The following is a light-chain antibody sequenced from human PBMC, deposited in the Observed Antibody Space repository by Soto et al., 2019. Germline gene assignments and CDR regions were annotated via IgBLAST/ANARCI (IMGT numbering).Light chain of an antibody. V-gene: IGLV1-47*01. CDR2: EVS. CDR3: ASYTSSSTSVI. CDR1: SSNIGSNY. J-gene: IGLJ2*01. Sequence: QSVLTQPPSASGTPGQRVTISCSGSSSNIGSNYVYWYQQLPGTAPKLIIFEVSNRPSGISSRFSGSKSGNTASLTISGLQAEDEADYYCASYTSSSTSVIFGRGTKVTVL.